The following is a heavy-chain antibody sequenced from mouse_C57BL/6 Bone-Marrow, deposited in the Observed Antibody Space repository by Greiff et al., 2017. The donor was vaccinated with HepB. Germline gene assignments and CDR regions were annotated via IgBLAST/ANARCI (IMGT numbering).Heavy chain of an antibody. D-gene: IGHD1-1*01. J-gene: IGHJ4*01. CDR3: ARHYYGSYYYAMDY. CDR1: GYTFTDYY. Sequence: VHVKQSGPELVKPGASVKISCKASGYTFTDYYMNWVKQSHGKSLEWIGDINPNNGGTSYNQKFKGKATLTVDKSSSTAYMELRSLTSEDSAVYYCARHYYGSYYYAMDYWGQGTSVTVSS. CDR2: INPNNGGT. V-gene: IGHV1-26*01.